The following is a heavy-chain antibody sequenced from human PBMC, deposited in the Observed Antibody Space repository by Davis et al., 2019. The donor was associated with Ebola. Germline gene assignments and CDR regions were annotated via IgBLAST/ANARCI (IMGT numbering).Heavy chain of an antibody. Sequence: PGGSLRLSCAASGFTFSSYAMHWVRQAPGKGLEWVAVISYDGSNKYYADSVKGRFTISRDNSKNTLYLQMNSLRAEDTAVYYCARAPGLRGVRSDAFDIWGQGTMVTVSS. V-gene: IGHV3-30-3*01. CDR3: ARAPGLRGVRSDAFDI. CDR2: ISYDGSNK. D-gene: IGHD3-10*01. CDR1: GFTFSSYA. J-gene: IGHJ3*02.